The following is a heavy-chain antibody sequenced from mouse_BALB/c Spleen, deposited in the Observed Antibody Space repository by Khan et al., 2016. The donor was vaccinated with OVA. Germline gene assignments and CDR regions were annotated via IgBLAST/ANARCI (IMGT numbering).Heavy chain of an antibody. CDR3: ARCAGTTFGMDY. D-gene: IGHD4-1*01. CDR1: GYTFSSYW. V-gene: IGHV1-9*01. CDR2: ILPGRGNS. J-gene: IGHJ4*01. Sequence: QVQLQQSGAELMKPGASVKISCKTSGYTFSSYWIDWVKQRPGHGLEWIGEILPGRGNSNYNEIFKGKATFTVDTSSNIAYMQLNSLTSEDSAVYYCARCAGTTFGMDYWGQGTSFTVSS.